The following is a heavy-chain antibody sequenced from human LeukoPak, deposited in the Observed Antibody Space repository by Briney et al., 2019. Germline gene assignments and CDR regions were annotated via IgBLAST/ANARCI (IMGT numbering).Heavy chain of an antibody. CDR3: AREDPVAGTKVGNWFDP. CDR1: GDSVSSNSAA. J-gene: IGHJ5*02. V-gene: IGHV6-1*01. D-gene: IGHD6-19*01. Sequence: SQTLSLTCATSGDSVSSNSAAWNWIRQSPSRGLEWLGRTYYRSKWYNDYAVSVKSRIAINPDTSKNQFSLQLNSVTPEDTAVYYCAREDPVAGTKVGNWFDPWGQGTLVTVSS. CDR2: TYYRSKWYN.